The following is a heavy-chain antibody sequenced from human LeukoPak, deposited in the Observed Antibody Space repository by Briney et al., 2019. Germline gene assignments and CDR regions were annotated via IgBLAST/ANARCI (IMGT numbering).Heavy chain of an antibody. CDR1: GFTFSNYY. Sequence: GGSLRLSCAASGFTFSNYYMSWIRQAPGKGLEWVSYVSSSASTIYYADSVKGRFTISRDNAKNSLYLQMNSLRAEDTAVYYCVRDDSGDYNYFDYCGQGTLVTVSS. D-gene: IGHD4-17*01. CDR2: VSSSASTI. V-gene: IGHV3-11*04. CDR3: VRDDSGDYNYFDY. J-gene: IGHJ4*02.